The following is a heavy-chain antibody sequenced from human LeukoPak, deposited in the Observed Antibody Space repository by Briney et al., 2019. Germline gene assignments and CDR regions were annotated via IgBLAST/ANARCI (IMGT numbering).Heavy chain of an antibody. Sequence: GGSLRLSCAASGFSVSASYMSWVRQAPGKGLEWVANIKQDGSEKYHVDSVKGRFTISRDNAKNSLYLQMNSLRAEDTAVYYCARDNGGYYYYYYMDVWGKGTTVTASS. V-gene: IGHV3-7*01. J-gene: IGHJ6*03. CDR2: IKQDGSEK. CDR1: GFSVSASY. D-gene: IGHD3-10*01. CDR3: ARDNGGYYYYYYMDV.